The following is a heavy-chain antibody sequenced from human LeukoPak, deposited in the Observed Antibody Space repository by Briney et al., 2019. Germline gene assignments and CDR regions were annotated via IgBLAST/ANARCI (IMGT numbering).Heavy chain of an antibody. CDR3: SRDGGDGGNSAFDI. J-gene: IGHJ3*02. V-gene: IGHV3-72*01. D-gene: IGHD4-23*01. Sequence: GGSLRLSCAASGFTFRDFILDWVRQAPGKGLEWVGRIRRGTNSYTTEYAASVKGRFTISRDDSKNSLHLHMNSLKTEDTAVYHCSRDGGDGGNSAFDIWGQGTMVTVSS. CDR1: GFTFRDFI. CDR2: IRRGTNSYTT.